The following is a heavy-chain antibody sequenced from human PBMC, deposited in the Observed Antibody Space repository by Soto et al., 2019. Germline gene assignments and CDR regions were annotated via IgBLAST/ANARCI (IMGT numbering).Heavy chain of an antibody. Sequence: SETLSLTCTVSGGSISSGDYYWSWIRQPPGKDLEWIGYIYYSGSTYYNPSLKSRVTISVDTSKNQFSLKLSSVTAADTAVYYCARSNPVGGSYYFDYWGQGTLVTVSS. CDR1: GGSISSGDYY. V-gene: IGHV4-30-4*01. CDR3: ARSNPVGGSYYFDY. J-gene: IGHJ4*02. CDR2: IYYSGST. D-gene: IGHD3-10*01.